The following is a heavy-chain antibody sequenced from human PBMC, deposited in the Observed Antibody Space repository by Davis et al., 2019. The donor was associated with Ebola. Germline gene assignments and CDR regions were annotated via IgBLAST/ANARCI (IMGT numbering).Heavy chain of an antibody. D-gene: IGHD2-15*01. CDR2: ISSAWDYT. CDR3: VRSFYAISSWYSGVDN. V-gene: IGHV3-64D*08. Sequence: GGPLRPPFSASGSAFPSYSMHGVRQAPASGLGYVSTISSAWDYTYYAGSVKGRFTVSRDNSKNILYLQMSSLRADDTAVYYCVRSFYAISSWYSGVDNWGQSALVTVSS. J-gene: IGHJ4*02. CDR1: GSAFPSYS.